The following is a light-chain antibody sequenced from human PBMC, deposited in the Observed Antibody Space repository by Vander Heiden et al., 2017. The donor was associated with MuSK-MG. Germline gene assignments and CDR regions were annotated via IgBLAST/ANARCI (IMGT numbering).Light chain of an antibody. CDR2: DAS. CDR1: QSISRR. Sequence: DIQLTQSPSTLSASVGARVTITCRPGQSISRRLSWSQQRPGKATKLLIYDASSLQGGVPSRFRGRGSRTDFTLTISSLQPDAFATYDCQQYNNVQYTFGQGTKLEIK. CDR3: QQYNNVQYT. V-gene: IGKV1-5*01. J-gene: IGKJ2*01.